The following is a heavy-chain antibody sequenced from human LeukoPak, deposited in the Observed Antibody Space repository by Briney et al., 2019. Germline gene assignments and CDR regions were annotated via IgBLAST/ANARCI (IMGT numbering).Heavy chain of an antibody. V-gene: IGHV1-46*01. CDR2: INPSGGST. CDR1: GYTFTSYY. Sequence: ASVKVSCKASGYTFTSYYMHWVRQAPGQGLEWMGIINPSGGSTSYAQKFQGRVTMTRDMSTSTVYMELSSLRSEDTAVYSCARVSSQGAKEYYFDYWGQGTLVTVSS. J-gene: IGHJ4*02. D-gene: IGHD6-13*01. CDR3: ARVSSQGAKEYYFDY.